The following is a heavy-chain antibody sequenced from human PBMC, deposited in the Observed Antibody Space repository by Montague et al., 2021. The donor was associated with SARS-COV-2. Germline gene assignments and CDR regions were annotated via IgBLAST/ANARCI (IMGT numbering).Heavy chain of an antibody. Sequence: SETLSLTCAISGGSASGYYWAWIRQPPGTGLEWIGYMYYTGTSNSNPSLTSRVSMSIDTSKNHFSLNLTTVAAADTGVYYCARGLGYTSMFRFSDYWGHGAQVTVSS. CDR2: MYYTGTS. J-gene: IGHJ4*01. CDR1: GGSASGYY. D-gene: IGHD2-2*02. V-gene: IGHV4-59*02. CDR3: ARGLGYTSMFRFSDY.